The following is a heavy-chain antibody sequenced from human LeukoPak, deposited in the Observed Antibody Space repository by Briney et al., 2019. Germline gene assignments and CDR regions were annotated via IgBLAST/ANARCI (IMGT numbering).Heavy chain of an antibody. V-gene: IGHV3-15*07. CDR1: FSTFNKAW. CDR3: STHTTSGF. CDR2: IKSRTDGGTT. J-gene: IGHJ4*02. Sequence: PGGSLRLSCAASFSTFNKAWMNWVRQAPGKGLEWVGRIKSRTDGGTTDYAAAVKGRFTISKDDSENTAYLQMNSLKIEDTPVYYCSTHTTSGFWGQGTLVTVSS. D-gene: IGHD1-14*01.